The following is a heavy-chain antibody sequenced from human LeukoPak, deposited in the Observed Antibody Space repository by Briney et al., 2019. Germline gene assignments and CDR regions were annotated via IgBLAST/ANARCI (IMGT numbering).Heavy chain of an antibody. J-gene: IGHJ3*02. Sequence: GRSLRLSCAASGFTFSDYYMSWIRQAPGKGLEWVSYISSSGSTIYYADSVKGRFTISRDNAKNSLYLQMNSLRAEDTAVYYCAGFGEFLDAFDIWGQGTMVTVSS. CDR2: ISSSGSTI. CDR1: GFTFSDYY. D-gene: IGHD3-10*01. V-gene: IGHV3-11*01. CDR3: AGFGEFLDAFDI.